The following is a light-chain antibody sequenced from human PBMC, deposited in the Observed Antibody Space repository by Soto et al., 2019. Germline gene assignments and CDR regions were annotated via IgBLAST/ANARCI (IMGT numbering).Light chain of an antibody. V-gene: IGKV2-28*01. CDR2: LGS. Sequence: IVMTQSPLSLPVTPGEPASISCRSSQSLLHSNGYNYLDWYLQKPGQSPQLLIYLGSNRASGVPDRFSGSGSGTDFTLKIGRVEAEDVGVYYCMQPLQSWTVGQGTKVDSK. CDR3: MQPLQSWT. CDR1: QSLLHSNGYNY. J-gene: IGKJ1*01.